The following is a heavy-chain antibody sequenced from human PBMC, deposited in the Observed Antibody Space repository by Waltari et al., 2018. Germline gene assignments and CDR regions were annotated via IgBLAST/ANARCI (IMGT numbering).Heavy chain of an antibody. CDR1: GGSISSRDYS. V-gene: IGHV4-30-4*08. J-gene: IGHJ6*02. CDR2: LYYSGST. D-gene: IGHD3-10*01. Sequence: QVQLQESGPGLVKPSQTLSLTCTVHGGSISSRDYSWSWILPPHGEVLEWIGYLYYSGSTYYNPSRKSRVTISVDTSKNQFSLKLSSVTAADTAVYYCARLGITMVQGVMGYYYYGMDVWGQGTTVTVSS. CDR3: ARLGITMVQGVMGYYYYGMDV.